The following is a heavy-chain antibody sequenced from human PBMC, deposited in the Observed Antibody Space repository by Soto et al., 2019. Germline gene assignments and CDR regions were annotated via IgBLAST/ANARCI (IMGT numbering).Heavy chain of an antibody. Sequence: TDTLSLTCTVSGVSISSYFCSWIRQPPGKGLEWIGYIYYSGSTNYNPSLKSRVTISVDTSKNQCSLKLSSVTAADTAVYYCARRYGDYFDYWGQGTLVT. V-gene: IGHV4-59*08. CDR3: ARRYGDYFDY. CDR2: IYYSGST. J-gene: IGHJ4*02. D-gene: IGHD4-17*01. CDR1: GVSISSYF.